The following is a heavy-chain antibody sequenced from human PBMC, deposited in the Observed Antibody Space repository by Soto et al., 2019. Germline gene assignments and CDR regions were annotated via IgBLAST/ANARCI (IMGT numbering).Heavy chain of an antibody. CDR1: GGSISSYY. J-gene: IGHJ3*02. D-gene: IGHD1-26*01. CDR3: ARPYSGSYWATFDI. CDR2: IYYSGSS. Sequence: PSETLSLTCTVSGGSISSYYWSWIRQPPGKGLEWIGYIYYSGSSNYNPSLKSRVSMSLDTSKNQFSLKLSSVTAADTAVYYCARPYSGSYWATFDIWGQGTMVTVSS. V-gene: IGHV4-59*01.